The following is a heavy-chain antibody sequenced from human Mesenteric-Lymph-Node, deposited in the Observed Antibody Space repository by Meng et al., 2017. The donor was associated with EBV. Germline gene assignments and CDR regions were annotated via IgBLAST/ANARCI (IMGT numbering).Heavy chain of an antibody. J-gene: IGHJ4*02. CDR2: INHSGFS. CDR1: GGSFSGFY. CDR3: ARIRSIWGTYQNYYFDS. D-gene: IGHD3-16*02. Sequence: QVQLEHWGAGLLKPSETLSINCAVYGGSFSGFYWTWIRQSPGRDLEWIGEINHSGFSKYNPSLKSRLTISLDTSKNQVSLTLGSVTAADTAVYYCARIRSIWGTYQNYYFDSWGQGTLVTVSS. V-gene: IGHV4-34*01.